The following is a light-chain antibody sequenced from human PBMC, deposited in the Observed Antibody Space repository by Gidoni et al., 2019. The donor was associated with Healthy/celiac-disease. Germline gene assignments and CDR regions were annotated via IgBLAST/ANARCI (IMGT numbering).Light chain of an antibody. J-gene: IGKJ1*01. Sequence: EIVMTQSPATLSVSPGERATLSCRASQSVSSNLAWYQQKPGQAPRLLLYGASTRATGIPARFIGSGSGTEFTLTISSLQSEDFAVYYCQQYNNWPPWTFXXXTSVEIK. CDR1: QSVSSN. V-gene: IGKV3-15*01. CDR3: QQYNNWPPWT. CDR2: GAS.